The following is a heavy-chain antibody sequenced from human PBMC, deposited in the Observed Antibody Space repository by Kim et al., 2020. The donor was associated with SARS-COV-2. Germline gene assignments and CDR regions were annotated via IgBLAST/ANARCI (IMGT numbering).Heavy chain of an antibody. D-gene: IGHD3-10*01. V-gene: IGHV4-30-4*01. CDR2: IYYSGST. Sequence: SETLSLTCTVSGGSISSGDYYWSWIRQPPGKGLEWIGYIYYSGSTYYNPSLKSRVTISVDTSKNQFSLKLSSVTAADTAVYYCARGSTMVRGGYDYWGQGTLVTVSS. J-gene: IGHJ4*02. CDR1: GGSISSGDYY. CDR3: ARGSTMVRGGYDY.